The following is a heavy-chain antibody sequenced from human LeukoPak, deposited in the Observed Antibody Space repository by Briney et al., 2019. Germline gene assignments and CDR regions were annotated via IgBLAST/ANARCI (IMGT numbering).Heavy chain of an antibody. Sequence: GGSLRLSCAASGFTFSNYDMHGVRQATGKGLEGVSAFHTAGDIHYSGSVKGRFATSRENAKNSFYLRMNNLRAGDTAVYYCARGSCSSRSCYKRVNGLDVWGQGTPVTVSS. CDR1: GFTFSNYD. CDR3: ARGSCSSRSCYKRVNGLDV. J-gene: IGHJ6*02. V-gene: IGHV3-13*01. D-gene: IGHD2-2*01. CDR2: FHTAGDI.